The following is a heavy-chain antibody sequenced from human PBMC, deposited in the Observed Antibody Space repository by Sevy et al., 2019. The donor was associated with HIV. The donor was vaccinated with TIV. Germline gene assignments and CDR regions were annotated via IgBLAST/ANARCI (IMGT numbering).Heavy chain of an antibody. Sequence: SETLSLTCTVSGGSINSDHWNWIRQPPGKGLEWIGYVYYNGGTNYNPSLKNRVTISVDRTKNQFSLKLTFVTAADTAGYYCARRNDFDIWGQGTMVTVSS. J-gene: IGHJ3*02. CDR3: ARRNDFDI. V-gene: IGHV4-59*08. CDR2: VYYNGGT. CDR1: GGSINSDH.